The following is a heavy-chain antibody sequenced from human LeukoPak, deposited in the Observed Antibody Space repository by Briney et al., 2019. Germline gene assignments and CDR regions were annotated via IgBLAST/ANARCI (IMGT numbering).Heavy chain of an antibody. J-gene: IGHJ4*02. CDR3: AKEDYYGSGSYGYFDY. Sequence: GGSLRLSCAASGFTFSSYGMHWVRQAPGKGLEWVAFIRYDGSNKYYADSVKGRFTISRDNSKNTLYLQMNSLRAEDTAVYYCAKEDYYGSGSYGYFDYWGQGTLVTVSS. CDR1: GFTFSSYG. V-gene: IGHV3-30*02. CDR2: IRYDGSNK. D-gene: IGHD3-10*01.